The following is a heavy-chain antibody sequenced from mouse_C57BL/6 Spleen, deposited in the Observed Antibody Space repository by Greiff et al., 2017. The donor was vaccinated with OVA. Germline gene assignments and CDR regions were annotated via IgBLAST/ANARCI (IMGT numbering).Heavy chain of an antibody. V-gene: IGHV1-82*01. CDR3: ARDDGYYADAMDY. J-gene: IGHJ4*01. CDR2: IYPGDGDT. D-gene: IGHD2-3*01. Sequence: QVQLKESGPELVKPGASVKISCKASGYAFSSSWMNWVKQRPGKGLEWIGRIYPGDGDTNYNGKFKGKATLTADKSSSTAYMQLSSLTSEDSAVYFCARDDGYYADAMDYWGQGTSVTVSS. CDR1: GYAFSSSW.